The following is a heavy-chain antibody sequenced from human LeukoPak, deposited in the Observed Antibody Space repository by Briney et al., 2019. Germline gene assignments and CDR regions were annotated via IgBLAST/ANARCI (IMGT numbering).Heavy chain of an antibody. CDR3: ATDEAATGRLDY. CDR2: INSDGSIT. V-gene: IGHV3-74*01. D-gene: IGHD1-1*01. Sequence: GGSLRLSCAASGFNFRNYWMHWVRQAPGKGLVWVSRINSDGSITSYADSVKGRFTISRDNAENTLYLQINSLRAEDTAVYYCATDEAATGRLDYWGQGTLVTDSS. CDR1: GFNFRNYW. J-gene: IGHJ4*02.